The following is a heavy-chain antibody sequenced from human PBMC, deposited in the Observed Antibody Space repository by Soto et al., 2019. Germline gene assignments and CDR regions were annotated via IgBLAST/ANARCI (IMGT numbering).Heavy chain of an antibody. J-gene: IGHJ4*02. CDR3: AKVDYFDY. CDR1: GFTFSSYA. CDR2: ISYDGSNK. Sequence: PGXSLRLSCAAAGFTFSSYAVHWFRQAPGKGLEWVAVISYDGSNKYYADSVKGRFTISRDNSKNTLYLQMNSLRAEDTAVYYCAKVDYFDYWGQGTLVTV. V-gene: IGHV3-30-3*01.